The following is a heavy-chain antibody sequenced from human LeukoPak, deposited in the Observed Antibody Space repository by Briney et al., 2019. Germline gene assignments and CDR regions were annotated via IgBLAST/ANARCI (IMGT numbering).Heavy chain of an antibody. J-gene: IGHJ3*02. CDR1: GLTASSSY. D-gene: IGHD2/OR15-2a*01. CDR3: ARNILFAFDI. V-gene: IGHV3-53*01. Sequence: AGTLRLSSAASGLTASSSYMSWVRQAPGKGLEWVLIIYNYGSTYYADSMKGRFTISRDNSKNTLYLQVNSLRAEDTAMYYCARNILFAFDIWGQGTMVTVSS. CDR2: IYNYGST.